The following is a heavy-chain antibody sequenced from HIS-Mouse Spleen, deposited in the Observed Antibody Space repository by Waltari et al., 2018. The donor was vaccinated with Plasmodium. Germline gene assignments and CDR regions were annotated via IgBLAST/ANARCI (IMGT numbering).Heavy chain of an antibody. CDR2: ISYDGSNK. V-gene: IGHV3-30*04. D-gene: IGHD3-10*01. CDR3: ALSGH. CDR1: GFTFSGYA. Sequence: QVQLVESWGGVVQPGRSWRLSCAASGFTFSGYAMHWVRQAPGKGLEWVAVISYDGSNKYYADSVKGRFTISRDNSKNTLYLQMNSLRAEDTAVYYCALSGHWGQGTLVTVSS. J-gene: IGHJ4*02.